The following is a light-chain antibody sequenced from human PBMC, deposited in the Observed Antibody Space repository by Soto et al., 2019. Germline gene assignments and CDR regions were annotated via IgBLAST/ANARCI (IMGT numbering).Light chain of an antibody. J-gene: IGLJ1*01. V-gene: IGLV4-69*01. CDR2: VNSDGSH. Sequence: VLTQSPSASASLGASVKLTCTLSSGHSNYAIAWHQQQPEKGPRYLMKVNSDGSHRKGDGIPDRFSGSGSGAERYLTISSLQSEDEADYYGQTWGVFGTGTKLTVL. CDR3: QTWGV. CDR1: SGHSNYA.